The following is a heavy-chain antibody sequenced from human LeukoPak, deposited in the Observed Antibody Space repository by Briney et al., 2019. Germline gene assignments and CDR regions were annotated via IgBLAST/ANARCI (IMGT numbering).Heavy chain of an antibody. CDR3: ASSAYCGGDCYPDDAFDI. CDR2: INPNSGGT. D-gene: IGHD2-21*02. CDR1: GYTFTGYY. Sequence: ASVKVSCKASGYTFTGYYMHWVRQAPGQGLEWMGWINPNSGGTNYAQKFQGRVTMTRDTSISTAYMEPSTLRSDDTAVYYCASSAYCGGDCYPDDAFDIWGQGTMITVSS. V-gene: IGHV1-2*02. J-gene: IGHJ3*02.